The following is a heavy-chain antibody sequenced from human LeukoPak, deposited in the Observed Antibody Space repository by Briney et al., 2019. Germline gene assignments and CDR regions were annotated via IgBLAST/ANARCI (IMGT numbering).Heavy chain of an antibody. D-gene: IGHD3-10*01. CDR2: IYHSGST. J-gene: IGHJ4*02. CDR1: GGSINSGGYS. V-gene: IGHV4-30-2*01. CDR3: ARGPITMVRGVIDY. Sequence: SQTLSLTCAVSGGSINSGGYSWSWIRQPPGKGLEWIGYIYHSGSTYYNPSLKSRVTISVDRSKNQFSLKLSSVTAAGTAVYYCARGPITMVRGVIDYWGQGTLVTVSS.